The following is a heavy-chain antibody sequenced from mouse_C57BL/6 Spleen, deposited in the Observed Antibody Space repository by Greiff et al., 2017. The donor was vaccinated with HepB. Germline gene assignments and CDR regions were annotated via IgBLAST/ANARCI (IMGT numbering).Heavy chain of an antibody. Sequence: QVQLQQPGAELVMPGASVKLSCKASGYTFTSYWMHWVKQRPGQGLEWIGEIDPSDSYTNYNQKFKGKSTLTVDKSSSTAYMQLSSLTSEDSAVYYCARKGAYGDYYAMTTGVKEPQSPSPQ. CDR2: IDPSDSYT. J-gene: IGHJ4*01. V-gene: IGHV1-69*01. D-gene: IGHD1-1*01. CDR1: GYTFTSYW. CDR3: ARKGAYGDYYAMTT.